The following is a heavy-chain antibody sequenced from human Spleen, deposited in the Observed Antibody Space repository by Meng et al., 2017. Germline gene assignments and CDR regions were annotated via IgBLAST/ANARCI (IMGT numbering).Heavy chain of an antibody. V-gene: IGHV4-4*02. CDR3: ARDLQWLGNYYYGMDV. CDR1: GGSISSSNW. J-gene: IGHJ6*02. D-gene: IGHD6-19*01. CDR2: IYHSGST. Sequence: SETLSLTCAVSGGSISSSNWWSWVRQPPGKGLEWIGEIYHSGSTNYNPSLKSRVTISVDKSKNQFSLKLSSVTAADTAVYYCARDLQWLGNYYYGMDVWGQGTTVTVS.